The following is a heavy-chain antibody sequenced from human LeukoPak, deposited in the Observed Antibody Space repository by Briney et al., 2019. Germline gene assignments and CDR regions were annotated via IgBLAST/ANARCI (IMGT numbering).Heavy chain of an antibody. CDR2: INHSGST. V-gene: IGHV4-34*01. Sequence: SETLSLTCAVYGGSFSGYYWSWIRQPPGKGLEWIGEINHSGSTNYNPSLKSRATISVDTSKNQFSLKLSSVTAADTAVYYCARRGERYSSSWYPNNWFDPWGQGTLVTVSS. J-gene: IGHJ5*02. D-gene: IGHD6-13*01. CDR3: ARRGERYSSSWYPNNWFDP. CDR1: GGSFSGYY.